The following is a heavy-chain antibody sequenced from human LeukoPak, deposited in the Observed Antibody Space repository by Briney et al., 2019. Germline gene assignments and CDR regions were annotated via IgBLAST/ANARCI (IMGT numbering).Heavy chain of an antibody. Sequence: PGGSLRLSCAASGFTFSDCYMSWIRQPPGKGLEWVSYISSSGSTIYYADSVKGRFTTSRDNAKNSLYLQMNSLRAEDTAVYYCARDLMAAAGTNYWGQGTLVTVSS. CDR3: ARDLMAAAGTNY. CDR2: ISSSGSTI. D-gene: IGHD6-13*01. CDR1: GFTFSDCY. J-gene: IGHJ4*02. V-gene: IGHV3-11*01.